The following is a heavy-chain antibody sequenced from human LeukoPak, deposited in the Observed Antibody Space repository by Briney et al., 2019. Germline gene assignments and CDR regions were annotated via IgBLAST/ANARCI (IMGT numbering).Heavy chain of an antibody. V-gene: IGHV3-23*01. CDR2: ISGSGGST. CDR1: GFTFSSYA. CDR3: AKVSGGGLYYDGMDV. D-gene: IGHD1-14*01. J-gene: IGHJ6*02. Sequence: PGGSLRLSCAASGFTFSSYAMSWVRQAPGKGLEWVSAISGSGGSTHYADSVKGRFTISRDSSKNTLYLQMNSLRAEDTAVYYCAKVSGGGLYYDGMDVWGQGTTVTVSS.